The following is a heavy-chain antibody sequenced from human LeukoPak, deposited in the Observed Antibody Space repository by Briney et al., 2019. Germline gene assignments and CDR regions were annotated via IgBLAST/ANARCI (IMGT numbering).Heavy chain of an antibody. CDR1: RFTFSNYW. CDR2: IKYDGSEK. J-gene: IGHJ3*02. CDR3: ARYSGNYRAFDI. Sequence: GGSLRLSCAASRFTFSNYWMSWVRQAPGKGLEWVAHIKYDGSEKYYVDSVKGRFTISRDNAKNSLYLQMNSLRAEDTAVYYCARYSGNYRAFDIWGQGTMVTVSS. D-gene: IGHD1-26*01. V-gene: IGHV3-7*05.